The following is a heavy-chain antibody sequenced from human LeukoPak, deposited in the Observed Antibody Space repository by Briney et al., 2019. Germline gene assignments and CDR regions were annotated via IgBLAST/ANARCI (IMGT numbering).Heavy chain of an antibody. CDR3: AHIGSYYMYFDY. CDR1: GFSLSTSGVG. CDR2: IYWNDDK. V-gene: IGHV2-5*01. J-gene: IGHJ4*02. Sequence: ESGPTLVNPAQTLTLTCTFSGFSLSTSGVGVGWIRQPPGKALEWLALIYWNDDKRYSPSLKSRLTVTKDTSKNQVVLTMTNMDPVDTATYYCAHIGSYYMYFDYWGQGTLVTVSS. D-gene: IGHD3-10*01.